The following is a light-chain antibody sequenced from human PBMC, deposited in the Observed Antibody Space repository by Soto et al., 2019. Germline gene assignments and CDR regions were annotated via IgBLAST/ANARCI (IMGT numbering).Light chain of an antibody. CDR3: QKYTSAPHT. CDR1: QSISSY. J-gene: IGKJ1*01. Sequence: IQMTQSPSSLSSSLGDIVTITWRASQSISSYLNWYQQKPGKVPKLLIYAASTLQSGVPSRFSGSGSGTDFTLTISSLQPENVATYYCQKYTSAPHTFGQGTKVDIK. CDR2: AAS. V-gene: IGKV1-27*01.